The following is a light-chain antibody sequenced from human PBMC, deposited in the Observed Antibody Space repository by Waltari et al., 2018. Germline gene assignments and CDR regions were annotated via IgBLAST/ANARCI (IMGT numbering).Light chain of an antibody. Sequence: DIQMTQSPSSVSASVGTRVTITCRASQPISTCLDWYQQKPGTAPKLLIYAASNLQSGVPSRFSGSGSGTYFTLTIRSLQPEDFAIYCCHQANSFPVTFGGGTKVEIK. CDR3: HQANSFPVT. V-gene: IGKV1-12*01. CDR2: AAS. J-gene: IGKJ4*01. CDR1: QPISTC.